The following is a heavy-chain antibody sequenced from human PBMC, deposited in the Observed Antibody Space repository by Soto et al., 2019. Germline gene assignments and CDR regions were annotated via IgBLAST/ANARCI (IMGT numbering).Heavy chain of an antibody. CDR3: ATFSSIAVAGSVP. CDR2: FDPEDGET. D-gene: IGHD6-19*01. Sequence: GASVKVSCKASGYTFTGYYMHWVRQAPGKGLEWMGGFDPEDGETIYAQKFQGRVTMTEDTSTDTAYMELSSLRSEDTAVYYCATFSSIAVAGSVPWGQGTLVTVSS. CDR1: GYTFTGYY. V-gene: IGHV1-24*01. J-gene: IGHJ5*02.